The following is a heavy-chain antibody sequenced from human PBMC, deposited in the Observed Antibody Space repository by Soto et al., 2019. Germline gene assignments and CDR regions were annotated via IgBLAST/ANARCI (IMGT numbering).Heavy chain of an antibody. CDR1: GGSISSSSYY. CDR2: IYYSGST. V-gene: IGHV4-39*01. Sequence: SETLSLTCTVSGGSISSSSYYWGWIRQPPGKGLEWIGSIYYSGSTYYNPSLKSRVTISVDTSKNQFSLKLSSVTAADTAVYYCARVAFGSSWIYYFDYWGQGTLVTVSS. D-gene: IGHD6-13*01. CDR3: ARVAFGSSWIYYFDY. J-gene: IGHJ4*02.